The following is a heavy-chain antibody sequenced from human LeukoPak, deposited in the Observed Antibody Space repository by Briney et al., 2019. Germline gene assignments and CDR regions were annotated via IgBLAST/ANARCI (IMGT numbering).Heavy chain of an antibody. CDR1: GFTFSSYG. J-gene: IGHJ6*02. CDR3: ARVGEHSSSWYIYYYDGMDV. D-gene: IGHD6-13*01. V-gene: IGHV3-33*01. Sequence: PGRSLRLSCAASGFTFSSYGMHWVRQAPGKGLKWVAVIWYDGSNKYYADSVKGRFTISRDNSKNTLYLQMNSLRAEDTAVYYCARVGEHSSSWYIYYYDGMDVWGQGTTVTVSS. CDR2: IWYDGSNK.